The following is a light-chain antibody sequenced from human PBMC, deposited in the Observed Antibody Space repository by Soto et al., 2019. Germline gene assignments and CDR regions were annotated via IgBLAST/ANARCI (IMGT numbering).Light chain of an antibody. CDR1: QRVNNNY. CDR3: QQYADSFT. Sequence: EIVLTQSPGTLSLSPGERATLSCKASQRVNNNYLAWYQQKPGQSPRLLIFGASTRATGIPDRFSGTGSGTDFTLTISRLDPEDFAVYYCQQYADSFTFGPGTKVDF. CDR2: GAS. V-gene: IGKV3-20*01. J-gene: IGKJ3*01.